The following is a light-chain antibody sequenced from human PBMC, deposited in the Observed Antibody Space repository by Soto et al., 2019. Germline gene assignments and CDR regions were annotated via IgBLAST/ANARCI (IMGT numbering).Light chain of an antibody. J-gene: IGLJ2*01. V-gene: IGLV1-47*02. CDR1: VSNIGTFY. CDR3: TSWDDNLSAVV. CDR2: AND. Sequence: QSVLTQPPSTSAAPGQGVSISCSGSVSNIGTFYVSWYQHFPGTAPKLLIYANDQRPSGVPDRFSASKSGTSGSLAISGLQSEDAADYYCTSWDDNLSAVVFGGGTKVTVL.